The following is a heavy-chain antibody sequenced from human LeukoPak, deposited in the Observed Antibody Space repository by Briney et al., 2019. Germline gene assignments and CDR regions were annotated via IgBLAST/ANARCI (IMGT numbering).Heavy chain of an antibody. D-gene: IGHD2-21*02. J-gene: IGHJ5*02. V-gene: IGHV1-18*01. CDR3: ATRPCGGDCFRFDP. CDR2: ISAYNGNT. Sequence: ASVKVSCKASGYTFTSYGISWVRQAPGQGLEWMGWISAYNGNTNYAQKLQGRVTMTTDTSTSTAYMELRSLRPDDTAVYYCATRPCGGDCFRFDPWGQGTLVTVSS. CDR1: GYTFTSYG.